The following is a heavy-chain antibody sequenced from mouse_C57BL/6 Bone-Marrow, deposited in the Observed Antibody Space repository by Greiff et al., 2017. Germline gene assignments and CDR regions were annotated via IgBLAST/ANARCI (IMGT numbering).Heavy chain of an antibody. J-gene: IGHJ3*01. CDR2: FYPGSGSI. CDR1: GYTFTEYT. CDR3: ARHEGRSIYYCYDAGFAY. V-gene: IGHV1-62-2*01. Sequence: QVQLQQSGAELVKPGASVKLSCKASGYTFTEYTIHWVKQRSGQGLEWIGWFYPGSGSIKYNEKFKDKATLTADKSSSTVYMELSRLTSEDSAVYFCARHEGRSIYYCYDAGFAYWGQGTLVTVSA. D-gene: IGHD2-2*01.